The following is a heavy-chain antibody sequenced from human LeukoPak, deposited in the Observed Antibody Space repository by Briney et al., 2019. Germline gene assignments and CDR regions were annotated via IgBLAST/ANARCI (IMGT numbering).Heavy chain of an antibody. D-gene: IGHD3-9*01. Sequence: SETLSLTCTVSGGSISSSSYYWGWIRRPPGKGLEWIGSIYYSGSTYYNPSLKSRVTMSVDTSKNQFSLKLCSVTAADTAVYYCARESGRWYYDILTGYSDAFDIWGQGTMVTVSS. J-gene: IGHJ3*02. CDR2: IYYSGST. V-gene: IGHV4-39*07. CDR1: GGSISSSSYY. CDR3: ARESGRWYYDILTGYSDAFDI.